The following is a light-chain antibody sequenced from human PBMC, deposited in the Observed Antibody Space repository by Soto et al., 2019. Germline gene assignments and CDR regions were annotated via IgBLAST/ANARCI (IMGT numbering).Light chain of an antibody. V-gene: IGKV1-39*01. CDR2: AAS. Sequence: DIQMTQSPSSLSASVGDRVTITCRASQSIATYLNWYQQKPGTAPYLLIFAASSLQSGVPSRFSGSGSGTDFTLTISSLQPEDFATYYCQQRLRPPPTFGGGTKVQFK. CDR3: QQRLRPPPT. J-gene: IGKJ4*01. CDR1: QSIATY.